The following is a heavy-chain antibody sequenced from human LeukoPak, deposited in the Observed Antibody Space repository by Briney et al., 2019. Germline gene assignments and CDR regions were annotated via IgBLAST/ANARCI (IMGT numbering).Heavy chain of an antibody. CDR3: AREMNYDDYRTSDY. D-gene: IGHD4-17*01. Sequence: ASVKVSCKSSGYTFTGYYMHWVRQAPGQGFEWMGRIDSNSGGTNYAQNFQGRVTMTRDTSISTVYMELISLRSDDTAVYYCAREMNYDDYRTSDYWGQGALVTVSS. CDR2: IDSNSGGT. J-gene: IGHJ4*02. CDR1: GYTFTGYY. V-gene: IGHV1-2*02.